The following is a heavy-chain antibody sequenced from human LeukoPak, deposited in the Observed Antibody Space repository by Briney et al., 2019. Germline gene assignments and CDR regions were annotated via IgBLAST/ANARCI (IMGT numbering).Heavy chain of an antibody. CDR2: IKRKTDGGTT. CDR3: TTDLRIQLWYDKQFDY. CDR1: GFTFINAW. Sequence: GGSLRLSCAASGFTFINAWMSWVRQAPGEGMEWVGRIKRKTDGGTTDYAAPVKGRFTISRDDSKNTMYLQMNSLKTEDTAVYYCTTDLRIQLWYDKQFDYWGQGTLVTVSS. J-gene: IGHJ4*02. V-gene: IGHV3-15*01. D-gene: IGHD5-18*01.